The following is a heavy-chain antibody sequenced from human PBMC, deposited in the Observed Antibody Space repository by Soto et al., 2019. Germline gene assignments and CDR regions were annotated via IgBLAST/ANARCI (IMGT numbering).Heavy chain of an antibody. D-gene: IGHD2-2*01. Sequence: SETLSLTCTVSGGPISSYYWSWIRQPPGKGLEWIGYIYYSGSTNYNPSLKSRVTISVDTSKNQFSLKLSSVTAADTAVYYCARVNSLSSTSWVDYWGQGTLVTVSS. CDR1: GGPISSYY. J-gene: IGHJ4*02. V-gene: IGHV4-59*01. CDR3: ARVNSLSSTSWVDY. CDR2: IYYSGST.